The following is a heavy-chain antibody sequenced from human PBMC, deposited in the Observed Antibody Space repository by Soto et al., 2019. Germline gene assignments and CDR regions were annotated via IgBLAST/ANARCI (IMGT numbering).Heavy chain of an antibody. D-gene: IGHD4-17*01. CDR1: GYTFTSYD. V-gene: IGHV1-8*01. Sequence: ASVKVSCKASGYTFTSYDINWVRQATGQGLEWMGWMNPNSGNTGYAQKFQGRVTMTRNTSISTAYMELSSLRSEDTAVYYCARGPAYGDYRLTTITDYWGQGTLVTVSS. CDR2: MNPNSGNT. J-gene: IGHJ4*02. CDR3: ARGPAYGDYRLTTITDY.